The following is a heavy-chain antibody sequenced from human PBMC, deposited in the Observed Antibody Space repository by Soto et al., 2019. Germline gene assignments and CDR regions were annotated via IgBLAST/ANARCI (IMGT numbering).Heavy chain of an antibody. CDR3: ALALGPTTGLDY. CDR2: IYNTGST. Sequence: LSLTCSVSGASISSGHYYWTWIRQHPGKGLEWIGSIYNTGSTSYNPSLTSRLSISVDTSENHFSLRLFSVTVADTAVYYCALALGPTTGLDYWGQGSLVTVSS. CDR1: GASISSGHYY. J-gene: IGHJ4*02. D-gene: IGHD7-27*01. V-gene: IGHV4-31*03.